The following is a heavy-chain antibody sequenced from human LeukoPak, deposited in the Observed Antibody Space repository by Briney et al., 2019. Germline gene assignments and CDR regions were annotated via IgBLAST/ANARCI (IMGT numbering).Heavy chain of an antibody. Sequence: GGSLRLSCAASGFTVSDYYMSWIRQAPGKGLEWVSYISSSGSTVYYADSVKGRFTISRDNAKNSLYLQMNSLRAEDTAVYYCARASIDPYYYDSSGSVDYWGQGTLVTVSS. V-gene: IGHV3-11*01. CDR1: GFTVSDYY. J-gene: IGHJ4*02. D-gene: IGHD3-22*01. CDR3: ARASIDPYYYDSSGSVDY. CDR2: ISSSGSTV.